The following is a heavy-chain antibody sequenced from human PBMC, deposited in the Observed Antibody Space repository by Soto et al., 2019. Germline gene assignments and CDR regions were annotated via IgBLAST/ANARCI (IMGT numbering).Heavy chain of an antibody. J-gene: IGHJ6*03. CDR1: GGSISSYY. V-gene: IGHV4-59*08. CDR2: IYYSGST. Sequence: SETLSLTCTVSGGSISSYYWSWIRQPPGKGLEWIGYIYYSGSTNYNPSLKNRVTISVDTSKNQFSLKLSSVTAADTAVYYCARQPDIVATIYMDVWGKGTTVTVSS. D-gene: IGHD5-12*01. CDR3: ARQPDIVATIYMDV.